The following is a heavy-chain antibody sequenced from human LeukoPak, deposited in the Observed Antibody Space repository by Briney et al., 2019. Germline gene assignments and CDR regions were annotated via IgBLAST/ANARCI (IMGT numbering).Heavy chain of an antibody. CDR2: ISPNSGGT. V-gene: IGHV1-2*02. D-gene: IGHD7-27*01. J-gene: IGHJ2*01. CDR3: AIQPWGSGNNWYFDL. Sequence: ASVKVSCKASGYTFTAYYIHWVRQAPGQGLEWMGWISPNSGGTDYAQKFQGRVTMTRDTSISTAYVELSSLTSDDTAVYYCAIQPWGSGNNWYFDLWGRGTLVTVSS. CDR1: GYTFTAYY.